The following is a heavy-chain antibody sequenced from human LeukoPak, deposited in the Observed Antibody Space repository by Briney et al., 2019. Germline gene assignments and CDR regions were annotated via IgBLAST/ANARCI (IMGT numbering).Heavy chain of an antibody. V-gene: IGHV3-30*02. D-gene: IGHD3-22*01. Sequence: GGSLSLSCAASGFIFSNFGLHWVRQAPGKGLEWAAFIRSDIVNKYYADSVKGRFTISRDNSKNTLYLQMDSLRAEDTAVYYCAKDFTLNAFDIGGQGTLVTVSS. CDR3: AKDFTLNAFDI. CDR1: GFIFSNFG. CDR2: IRSDIVNK. J-gene: IGHJ3*02.